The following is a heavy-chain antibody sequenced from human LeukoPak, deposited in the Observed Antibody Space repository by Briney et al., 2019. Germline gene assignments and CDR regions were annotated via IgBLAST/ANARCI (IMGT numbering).Heavy chain of an antibody. CDR2: MNPNSGIT. D-gene: IGHD3-22*01. J-gene: IGHJ4*02. CDR3: ARGLYYYDSNGRTPYDY. V-gene: IGHV1-8*01. Sequence: SVKVSCKASGYTFISYDINWVRQATGQGLEWMGWMNPNSGITGYAQKFQGRVSMTRNTSISTAYMELSSLKSEDTAVYYCARGLYYYDSNGRTPYDYWGQGTLVTVSS. CDR1: GYTFISYD.